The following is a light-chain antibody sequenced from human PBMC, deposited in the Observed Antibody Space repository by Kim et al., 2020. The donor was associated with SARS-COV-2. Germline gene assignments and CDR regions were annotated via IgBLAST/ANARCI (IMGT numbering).Light chain of an antibody. CDR1: QSVSSY. V-gene: IGKV3-15*01. CDR2: GAS. J-gene: IGKJ1*01. CDR3: QQYDKWPRT. Sequence: EIVMTQSPATLSLSPGERATLSCRASQSVSSYLAWYQQKPGQAPRLLIYGASTRATGLPARFSGSGSGTEFTLTISSLQSEDFAVYYCQQYDKWPRTFGQGTKVDI.